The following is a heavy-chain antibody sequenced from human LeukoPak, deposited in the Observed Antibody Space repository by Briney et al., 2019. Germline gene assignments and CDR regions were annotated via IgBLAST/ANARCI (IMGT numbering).Heavy chain of an antibody. V-gene: IGHV4-30-4*02. CDR2: IYYSGST. J-gene: IGHJ5*02. D-gene: IGHD1-14*01. CDR1: GGSISSGDYY. Sequence: SETLSLTCTVSGGSISSGDYYWSWIRQPPGKGLEWIGYIYYSGSTYYNPSLKSRVTISVDTSKNQFSLKLSSVTAADTAVYYCARVIGGKPAGWFDPWGQGTLVTVSS. CDR3: ARVIGGKPAGWFDP.